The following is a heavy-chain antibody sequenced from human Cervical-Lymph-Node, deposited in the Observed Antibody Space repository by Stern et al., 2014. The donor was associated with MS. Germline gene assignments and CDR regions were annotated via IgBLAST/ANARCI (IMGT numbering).Heavy chain of an antibody. D-gene: IGHD6-13*01. CDR3: ARDLTNSSRPHFFDS. V-gene: IGHV1-18*01. CDR1: GYNFVSYG. CDR2: TSAYSGHT. J-gene: IGHJ4*02. Sequence: QVQLVQSGAEVKNPGASVKVSCKTSGYNFVSYGISWVRQPPGQGLQWMGWTSAYSGHTTYAQTFQGRVTMTSDTSTNTTYMELKSLTSDDTAVYYCARDLTNSSRPHFFDSWGQGSLVTVSS.